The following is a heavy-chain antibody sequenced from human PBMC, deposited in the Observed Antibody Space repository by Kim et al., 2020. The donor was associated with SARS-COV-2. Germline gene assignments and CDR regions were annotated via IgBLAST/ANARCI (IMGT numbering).Heavy chain of an antibody. D-gene: IGHD1-1*01. Sequence: YYAEPEKARFAISRDNSKNTLDLQMNSLRAEDTAVYSCARDVRGTRAFDVWGQGTLVAVSS. V-gene: IGHV3-23*01. CDR3: ARDVRGTRAFDV. J-gene: IGHJ3*01.